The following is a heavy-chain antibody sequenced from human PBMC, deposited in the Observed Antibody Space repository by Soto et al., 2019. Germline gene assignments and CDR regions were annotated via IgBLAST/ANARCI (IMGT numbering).Heavy chain of an antibody. CDR3: ARLSSSWCRDSVYPDY. Sequence: SETLSLTCTVSGGSISSSSYYWGWIRQPPGKGLEWIGIIYYSGSTYYNPSLKGGVTISVDTSKSQFSLKLGSVTAADTAVYYCARLSSSWCRDSVYPDYWGQGTLVTVSS. J-gene: IGHJ4*02. CDR1: GGSISSSSYY. CDR2: IYYSGST. D-gene: IGHD6-13*01. V-gene: IGHV4-39*01.